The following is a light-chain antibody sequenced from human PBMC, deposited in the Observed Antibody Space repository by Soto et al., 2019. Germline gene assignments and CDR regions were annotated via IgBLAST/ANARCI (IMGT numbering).Light chain of an antibody. CDR3: QTWGTGIVV. V-gene: IGLV4-69*01. CDR1: SGHSCYA. J-gene: IGLJ2*01. Sequence: QPVLTQSPSASASLGASVKLTCTLSSGHSCYAIAWHQQQPEKGPRYLMKLNSDGSHSKGDGIPDRFSGSSSGAERYLTISSPQSEDEADYYCQTWGTGIVVFGGGTKLTVL. CDR2: LNSDGSH.